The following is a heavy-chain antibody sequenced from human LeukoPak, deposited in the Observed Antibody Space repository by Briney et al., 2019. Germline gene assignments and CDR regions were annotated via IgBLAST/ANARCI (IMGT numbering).Heavy chain of an antibody. CDR2: ISYDGSNK. CDR1: GFTFSSYG. V-gene: IGHV3-30*03. Sequence: GGSLRLSCAASGFTFSSYGMHWVRQAPGKGLEWVAVISYDGSNKYYADSVKGRFTISRDNSKNTLYLQMNSLRAEDTAVYYCARSKFTRGYSYGYDYWGQGTLVTVSS. D-gene: IGHD5-18*01. J-gene: IGHJ4*02. CDR3: ARSKFTRGYSYGYDY.